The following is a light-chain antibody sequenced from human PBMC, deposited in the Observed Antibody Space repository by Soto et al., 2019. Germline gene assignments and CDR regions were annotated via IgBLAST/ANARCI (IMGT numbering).Light chain of an antibody. CDR2: NAF. J-gene: IGKJ4*01. V-gene: IGKV1-5*01. Sequence: DIQMTQSPSTLSASVGDRVTITCRASQSISIWLAWYQHKPGKAPKLLIYNAFTSESGVPSRFSGSGSGTEFTLTISSLQPDDFATYYCQQYINYPLTFGGATNVEI. CDR3: QQYINYPLT. CDR1: QSISIW.